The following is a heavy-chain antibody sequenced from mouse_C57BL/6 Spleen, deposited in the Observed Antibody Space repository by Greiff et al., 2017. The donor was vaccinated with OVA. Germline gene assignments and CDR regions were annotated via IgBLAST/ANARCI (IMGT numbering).Heavy chain of an antibody. Sequence: QVQLQQPGAELVMPGASVKLSCKASGYTFTSYWMHWVKQRPGQGLEWIGEIDPSDSYTNYNQKFKGKSTLTVDKSSSTAYMQLSSLTSEDSAVYYCASTGTAQANDYWGQGTTLTVSS. D-gene: IGHD3-2*02. V-gene: IGHV1-69*01. CDR2: IDPSDSYT. CDR3: ASTGTAQANDY. J-gene: IGHJ2*01. CDR1: GYTFTSYW.